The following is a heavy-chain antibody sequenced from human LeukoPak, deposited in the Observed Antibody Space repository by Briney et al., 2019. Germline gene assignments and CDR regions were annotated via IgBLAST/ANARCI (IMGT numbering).Heavy chain of an antibody. V-gene: IGHV6-1*01. CDR2: THYRSKWYN. CDR1: GDSVSSNSAA. J-gene: IGHJ4*02. CDR3: ARGLSRVGATGFDY. D-gene: IGHD1-26*01. Sequence: SQTLSLTCAISGDSVSSNSAAWNWIRQSPSRGLEWLGRTHYRSKWYNDYAVSVKSRITINPDTSKNQFSLQLNSVTPEDTAVYYCARGLSRVGATGFDYWGQGTLVTVSS.